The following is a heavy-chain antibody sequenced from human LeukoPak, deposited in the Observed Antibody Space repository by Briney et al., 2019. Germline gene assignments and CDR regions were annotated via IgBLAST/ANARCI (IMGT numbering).Heavy chain of an antibody. CDR1: GGSISGYY. CDR2: IYYSGST. V-gene: IGHV4-59*01. D-gene: IGHD2-15*01. CDR3: ARHCSGGSCYN. J-gene: IGHJ4*02. Sequence: SETLSLTCTVSGGSISGYYWSWIRQPPGKGLEWIGYIYYSGSTNYNPSLKSRVTISVDTSKNQFSLKLSSVTAADTAVYYCARHCSGGSCYNWGQGTLVTVSS.